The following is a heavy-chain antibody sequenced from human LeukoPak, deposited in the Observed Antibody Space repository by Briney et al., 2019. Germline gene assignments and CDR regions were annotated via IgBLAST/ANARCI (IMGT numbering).Heavy chain of an antibody. V-gene: IGHV5-51*01. CDR3: ARHYPGGDYFIDY. CDR1: GYSFTSYW. CDR2: IYPDDSDT. Sequence: GESLKISCKGSGYSFTSYWIGWVRQMPGKGLEWVGIIYPDDSDTRYSPSFQDQVIISADKSISTAYLQWSSLKASDTAMYYCARHYPGGDYFIDYWGQGTLVTVSS. D-gene: IGHD4-17*01. J-gene: IGHJ4*02.